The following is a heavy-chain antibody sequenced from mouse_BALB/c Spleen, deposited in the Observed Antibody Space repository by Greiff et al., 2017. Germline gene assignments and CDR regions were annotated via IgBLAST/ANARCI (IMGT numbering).Heavy chain of an antibody. Sequence: LVKTGASVKISCKASGYSFTGYYMHWVKQSHGKSLEWIGYIGCYNGATSYNQKFKGKATFTVDTSSSTAYMQFNSLTSEDSAVYYCARRYDGGGYAMDYWGQGTSVTVSS. D-gene: IGHD2-14*01. CDR3: ARRYDGGGYAMDY. V-gene: IGHV1S34*01. CDR1: GYSFTGYY. J-gene: IGHJ4*01. CDR2: IGCYNGAT.